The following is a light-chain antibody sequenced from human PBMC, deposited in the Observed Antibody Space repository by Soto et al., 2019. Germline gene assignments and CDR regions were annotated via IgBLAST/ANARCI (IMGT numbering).Light chain of an antibody. V-gene: IGLV2-14*01. CDR2: EVN. CDR1: SSDVGGYDY. J-gene: IGLJ1*01. CDR3: SAYTTSHTLI. Sequence: QSALPQPASVSGSPGQSVTISCTGTSSDVGGYDYVSWYQQHPGTAPKLILYEVNNRPSGVSNRFSGSKSGNTASLIISGLQTEDEANYYCSAYTTSHTLIFGTGTRSTS.